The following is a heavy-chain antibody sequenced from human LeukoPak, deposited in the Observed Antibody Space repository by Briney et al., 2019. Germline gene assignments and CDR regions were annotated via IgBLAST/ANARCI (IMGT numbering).Heavy chain of an antibody. CDR2: FNSDGSSQ. CDR1: GFTLSSSW. Sequence: PGGSLRLSCAASGFTLSSSWMHWVGQAPGKGLVGVSRFNSDGSSQSYADSVKGRFTISRDNAKNTLYLQMNSLRAEDTAVYYCARVKISRGLRFLEWLSPDGMDVWGQGTTVTVSS. D-gene: IGHD3-3*01. CDR3: ARVKISRGLRFLEWLSPDGMDV. V-gene: IGHV3-74*01. J-gene: IGHJ6*02.